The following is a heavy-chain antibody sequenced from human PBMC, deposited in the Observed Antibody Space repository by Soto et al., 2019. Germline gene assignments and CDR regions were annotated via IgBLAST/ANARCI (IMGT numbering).Heavy chain of an antibody. V-gene: IGHV3-72*01. Sequence: EVQLLESGGGLVKPGGSLRLTCATSGLTFSDHYIEWVRQAPGKGLEWLGRSKNRAFSYTTEYAASVQGRFTISRDDSKSSLYLQMSSLKTEDTAVYYCVMWIRGVINYWGQGTLVTVSS. CDR3: VMWIRGVINY. J-gene: IGHJ4*02. CDR1: GLTFSDHY. CDR2: SKNRAFSYTT. D-gene: IGHD3-10*01.